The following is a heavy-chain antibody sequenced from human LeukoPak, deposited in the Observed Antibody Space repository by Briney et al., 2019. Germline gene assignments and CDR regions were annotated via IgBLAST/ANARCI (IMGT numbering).Heavy chain of an antibody. V-gene: IGHV3-15*01. CDR3: TTDLGDY. CDR2: IKSKTDGGTM. CDR1: GFTVSSNY. Sequence: PGGSLRLSCAASGFTVSSNYMSWVRQAPGKGLEWVSRIKSKTDGGTMEYAAPVKGRFTISRDDSKNTVYLQMSSLKTEDTAMYYCTTDLGDYWGQGTLVTVSS. J-gene: IGHJ4*02.